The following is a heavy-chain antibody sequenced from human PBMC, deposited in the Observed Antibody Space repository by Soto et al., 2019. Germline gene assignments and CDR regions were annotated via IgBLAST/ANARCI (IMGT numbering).Heavy chain of an antibody. CDR1: GGSISSGGYS. CDR2: IYHSGST. J-gene: IGHJ4*02. CDR3: ARGPYYDPAGLGY. V-gene: IGHV4-30-2*01. D-gene: IGHD3-22*01. Sequence: SETLSLTCAVSGGSISSGGYSWSWIRQPPGKGLEWIGYIYHSGSTYYNPSLKSRVTISIDRSKNQFSLKLSSVTAADTAVYYCARGPYYDPAGLGYWGQGTLATVSS.